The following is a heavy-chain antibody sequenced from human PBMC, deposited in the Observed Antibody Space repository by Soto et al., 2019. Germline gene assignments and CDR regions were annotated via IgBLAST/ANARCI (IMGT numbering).Heavy chain of an antibody. CDR3: AKYSELPYEAYLQQ. CDR2: ISSNGGRT. J-gene: IGHJ1*01. CDR1: GFTFSFYA. D-gene: IGHD1-7*01. Sequence: GGSLRLSCAASGFTFSFYAMSWVRQAPGKGLEWVSAISSNGGRTFYADSLRGRFTISRDNSKSALYLQMNNLRAEDTAIYYCAKYSELPYEAYLQQWGQGTLVTVSS. V-gene: IGHV3-23*01.